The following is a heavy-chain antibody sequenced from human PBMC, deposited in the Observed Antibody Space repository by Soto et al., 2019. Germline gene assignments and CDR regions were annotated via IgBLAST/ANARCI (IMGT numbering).Heavy chain of an antibody. CDR2: INAGNGNT. CDR1: GYTFTSYA. CDR3: ARDRIAARLGRWFDP. Sequence: QVQLVQSGAEVKKPGASVKVSCKASGYTFTSYAMHWVRQAPGQRLEWMGWINAGNGNTKYSQKFQGRVTITRDTSASTAYMELSSLRSEDTAVYYCARDRIAARLGRWFDPWGQGTLVTVSS. V-gene: IGHV1-3*01. D-gene: IGHD6-6*01. J-gene: IGHJ5*02.